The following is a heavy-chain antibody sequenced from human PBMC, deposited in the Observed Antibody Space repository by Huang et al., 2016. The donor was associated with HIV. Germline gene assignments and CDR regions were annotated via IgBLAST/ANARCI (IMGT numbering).Heavy chain of an antibody. J-gene: IGHJ4*02. CDR3: ARDRGAVAGTSPGY. CDR1: GYTFTSYG. D-gene: IGHD6-13*01. V-gene: IGHV1-18*01. CDR2: ISAYNGHT. Sequence: QVQLVQSGAEVKKPGASVKVSCTASGYTFTSYGISWVRHTPGQGLEGLGWISAYNGHTKYSQKLQGRVTMTTETSTSTAYMELRSLRSDDTAVYYCARDRGAVAGTSPGYWGQGTLVTVSS.